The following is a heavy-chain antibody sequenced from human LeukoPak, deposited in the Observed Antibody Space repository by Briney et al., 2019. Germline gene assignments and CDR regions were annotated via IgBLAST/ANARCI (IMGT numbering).Heavy chain of an antibody. CDR2: INAGNGNT. CDR3: ARDRRSGYGVDY. CDR1: GYTFTSYA. D-gene: IGHD3-3*01. Sequence: ASVKVSCKASGYTFTSYAMHWVRQAPGQRLEWMGWINAGNGNTKYSQKFQGRVTITRDTSASTAYMELSSLRSEDTAVYYCARDRRSGYGVDYWGQGTLVTVSS. J-gene: IGHJ4*02. V-gene: IGHV1-3*01.